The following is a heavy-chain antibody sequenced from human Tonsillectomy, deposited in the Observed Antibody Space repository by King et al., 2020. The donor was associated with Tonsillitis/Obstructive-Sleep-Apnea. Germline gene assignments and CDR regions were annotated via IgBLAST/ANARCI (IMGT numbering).Heavy chain of an antibody. D-gene: IGHD3-3*01. CDR2: INPNSGGT. CDR1: GYIFTDYY. CDR3: VGYYGSWIA. Sequence: VQLVESGAEVKKPGASVRVSCKTSGYIFTDYYMHWVRQAPGQGLEWMGRINPNSGGTNYAQKFQGRVTMTRDTSINTAYMELSKLRSDDTAVYYCVGYYGSWIAWGQGTLVTVSS. V-gene: IGHV1-2*06. J-gene: IGHJ4*02.